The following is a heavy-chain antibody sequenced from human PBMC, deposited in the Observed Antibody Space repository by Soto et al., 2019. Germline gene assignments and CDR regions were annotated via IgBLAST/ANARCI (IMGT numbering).Heavy chain of an antibody. V-gene: IGHV3-23*01. CDR3: AKDHTAGRTKTPYYFHS. Sequence: PGGSLRLSCAASGFTFSSYDMSWVRQAPGKGLEWVSAISGSGGSTYYADSVKGRFTISRDNSKNTLYLQMTSLRAEDTAVYYCAKDHTAGRTKTPYYFHSWGQGTLVTVSS. CDR2: ISGSGGST. CDR1: GFTFSSYD. J-gene: IGHJ4*02. D-gene: IGHD2-2*02.